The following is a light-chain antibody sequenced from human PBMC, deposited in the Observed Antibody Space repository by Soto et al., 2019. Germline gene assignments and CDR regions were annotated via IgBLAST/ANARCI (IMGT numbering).Light chain of an antibody. Sequence: EIVLTQSPGTLSSSPGERATLSCRASQSVSSSYLAWYRQKPGQAPRLLIYGASSRATGIPERFSGSGSGTDFTLTISRLEPEDFAVYYCQQYGTSPQTFGQGTKLEIK. CDR2: GAS. CDR1: QSVSSSY. CDR3: QQYGTSPQT. J-gene: IGKJ2*01. V-gene: IGKV3-20*01.